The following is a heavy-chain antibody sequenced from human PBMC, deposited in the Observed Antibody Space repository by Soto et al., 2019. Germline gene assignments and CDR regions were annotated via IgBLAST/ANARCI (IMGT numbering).Heavy chain of an antibody. CDR1: GFTFSSYG. Sequence: QVQLVESGGGVVQPGRSLRLSCAASGFTFSSYGMHWVRQAPGKGLEWVAVIWYDGSNRYYADSVKGRFTISRDNSKNTFYLEMTVLRDEVTAVYYRASDRGLHNYYYGMDGWCQGTTVTVSS. V-gene: IGHV3-33*01. CDR3: ASDRGLHNYYYGMDG. J-gene: IGHJ6*02. CDR2: IWYDGSNR. D-gene: IGHD1-26*01.